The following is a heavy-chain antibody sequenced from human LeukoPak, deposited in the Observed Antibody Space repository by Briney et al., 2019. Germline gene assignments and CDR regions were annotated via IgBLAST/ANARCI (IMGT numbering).Heavy chain of an antibody. Sequence: GGSLRLSCAASGFTFENYAMNWVRQAPGKGLEWVAVISYDGASKYYPDSVKGRLTISRDNSKNTLYLQVNSLRTDDTAVYYCARDHEWLRSLDCWGQGTLVTVSS. D-gene: IGHD5-12*01. CDR1: GFTFENYA. J-gene: IGHJ4*02. V-gene: IGHV3-30-3*01. CDR2: ISYDGASK. CDR3: ARDHEWLRSLDC.